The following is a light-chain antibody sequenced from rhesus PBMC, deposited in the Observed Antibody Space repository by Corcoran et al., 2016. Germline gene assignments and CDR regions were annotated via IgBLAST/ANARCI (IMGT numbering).Light chain of an antibody. J-gene: IGKJ2*01. CDR2: EAS. CDR3: QHYHRTPYS. CDR1: QAITND. V-gene: IGKV1-25*01. Sequence: DVQMTQSPSSLSASVGDRVTITCRASQAITNDLAWYQQRPGESPKLLIYEASRLQSGIPSRFSGSGSGTDFSLTISSLQSEDFATYYCQHYHRTPYSFGRGTKVDIK.